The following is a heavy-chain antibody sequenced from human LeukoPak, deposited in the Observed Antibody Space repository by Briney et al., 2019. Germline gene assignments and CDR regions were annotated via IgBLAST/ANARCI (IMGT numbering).Heavy chain of an antibody. CDR3: ARSSTSWSGWFDP. D-gene: IGHD2-2*01. CDR1: GGSISSYY. Sequence: SETLSLTCTVSGGSISSYYWSWIRQPPGKGLEWIGYIYYSGSTNYNPSLKSRVTISVDTSKNQFSLKLSSVTAADTAVYYCARSSTSWSGWFDPWGQETLVTVSS. J-gene: IGHJ5*02. CDR2: IYYSGST. V-gene: IGHV4-59*08.